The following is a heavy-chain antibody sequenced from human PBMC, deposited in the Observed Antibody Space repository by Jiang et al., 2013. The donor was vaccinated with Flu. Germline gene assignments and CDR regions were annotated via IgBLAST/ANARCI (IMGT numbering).Heavy chain of an antibody. J-gene: IGHJ3*01. D-gene: IGHD3-10*01. V-gene: IGHV5-51*01. CDR3: ARMGASGFFDAFDA. CDR2: INPSNSQV. Sequence: GYRFSSYWIGWVRQLPGRGLDFMGIINPSNSQVRYSPSFQGQVTISVDKSSNNADLQWNRLEASDTAIYYCARMGASGFFDAFDAWGQGTLVTVSS. CDR1: GYRFSSYW.